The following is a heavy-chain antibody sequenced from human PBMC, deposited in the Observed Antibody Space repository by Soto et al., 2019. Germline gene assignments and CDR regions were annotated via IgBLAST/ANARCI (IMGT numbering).Heavy chain of an antibody. D-gene: IGHD6-19*01. V-gene: IGHV2-26*01. CDR3: ARRHLAVAVSPWFDP. J-gene: IGHJ5*02. CDR1: GLSITDSEMG. Sequence: QGTLQESGPVLVKPTETLTLRCTVSGLSITDSEMGVSWIRQPPGQPLEWLAHIDSSGEKSYRTFLKSRLAISKDTSKSQIVLTMTNMDPADTATYYCARRHLAVAVSPWFDPWGQGIPVTVSS. CDR2: IDSSGEK.